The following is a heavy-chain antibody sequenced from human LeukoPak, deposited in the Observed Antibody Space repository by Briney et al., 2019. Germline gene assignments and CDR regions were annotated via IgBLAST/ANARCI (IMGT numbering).Heavy chain of an antibody. CDR1: GGSISSYY. V-gene: IGHV4-59*08. CDR3: ARQGGYSGYDATDY. J-gene: IGHJ4*02. Sequence: PSETLSLTCTVSGGSISSYYWSWIRQPPGKGLEWIGYIYYSGSTNYNPSLKSRVTISVDTSKNQFSLKLTSVTAADTAVDYCARQGGYSGYDATDYWGQGTLVTVSS. D-gene: IGHD5-12*01. CDR2: IYYSGST.